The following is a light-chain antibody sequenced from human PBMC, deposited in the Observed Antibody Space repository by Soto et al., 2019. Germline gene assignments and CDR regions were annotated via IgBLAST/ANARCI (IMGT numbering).Light chain of an antibody. CDR3: AAWDDSLNGVV. CDR1: SSNIGGNT. J-gene: IGLJ2*01. Sequence: QCVLTQPPSASGTPGQRVTISCSGSSSNIGGNTVNWYQQLPGTAPKLLMYTNNQRPSGVPDRFSGSKSGTSASLAISGLQSEDEADYYCAAWDDSLNGVVFGGGTKLTVL. V-gene: IGLV1-44*01. CDR2: TNN.